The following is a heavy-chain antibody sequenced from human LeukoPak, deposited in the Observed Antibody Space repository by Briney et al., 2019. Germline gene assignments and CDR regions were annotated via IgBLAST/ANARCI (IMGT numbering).Heavy chain of an antibody. CDR2: IYHSGST. V-gene: IGHV4-30-2*01. D-gene: IGHD3-22*01. Sequence: SETLSLTCTVSGGSISSGGYYWSWIRQPPGKGLEWIGYIYHSGSTYYNPSLKSRVTISVDRSKNQFSLKLSSVTAADTAVYYCARADSSGYHYGPLNWFDPWGQGTLVTVSS. J-gene: IGHJ5*02. CDR1: GGSISSGGYY. CDR3: ARADSSGYHYGPLNWFDP.